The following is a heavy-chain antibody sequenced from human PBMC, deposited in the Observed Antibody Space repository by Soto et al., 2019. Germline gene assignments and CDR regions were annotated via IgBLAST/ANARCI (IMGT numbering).Heavy chain of an antibody. CDR2: ISSSSSYI. D-gene: IGHD1-26*01. V-gene: IGHV3-21*01. J-gene: IGHJ4*02. CDR1: GFTFSSYS. Sequence: GGSLRLSCAASGFTFSSYSMNWVRQAPGKGLEWVSSISSSSSYIYYADSVKGRFTISRDNAKNSLYLQMNSLRAEDTAVYYCARGAWELWRVEPPFDYWGQGTLVTVSS. CDR3: ARGAWELWRVEPPFDY.